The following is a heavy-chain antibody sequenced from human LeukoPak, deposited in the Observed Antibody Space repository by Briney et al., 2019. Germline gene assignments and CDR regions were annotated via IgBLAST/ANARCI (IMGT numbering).Heavy chain of an antibody. CDR3: ARGSLRFLEWSADY. J-gene: IGHJ4*02. Sequence: ASVKASCKASGYTFTTYGISWVRQAPGQGLEWMGWISADNGNTNYAQKFQGIIIMTTDTSTSTALMEMKSLKSDDTAVYYCARGSLRFLEWSADYWGQGTLVTVSS. CDR1: GYTFTTYG. CDR2: ISADNGNT. V-gene: IGHV1-18*01. D-gene: IGHD3-3*01.